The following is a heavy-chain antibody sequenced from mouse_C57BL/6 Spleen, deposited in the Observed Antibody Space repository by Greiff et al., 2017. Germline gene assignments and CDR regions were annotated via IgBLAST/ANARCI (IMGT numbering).Heavy chain of an antibody. J-gene: IGHJ2*01. CDR1: GFSLTSYG. Sequence: QVQLKQSGPGLVQPSQSLSITCTVSGFSLTSYGVHWVRQSPGKGLEWLGVIWSGGSTDYNAAFISRLSISKDNPKSQVFFKMNSLQADDTAIYYGARGGEARAPNDPSTTHYFAYWGQSTTLTGSS. CDR2: IWSGGST. CDR3: ARGGEARAPNDPSTTHYFAY. V-gene: IGHV2-2*01. D-gene: IGHD3-3*01.